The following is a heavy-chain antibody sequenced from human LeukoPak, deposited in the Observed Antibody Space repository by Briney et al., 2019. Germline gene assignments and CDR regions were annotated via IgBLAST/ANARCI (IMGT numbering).Heavy chain of an antibody. D-gene: IGHD2-2*01. CDR1: GYTFTGYY. CDR2: INPNSGGT. V-gene: IGHV1-2*02. J-gene: IGHJ4*02. Sequence: ASVKVSCKASGYTFTGYYMHWVRQAPGQGLEWMGWINPNSGGTNYAQKFQGRVTMTRDTSISTAYMELSRLRSDDTAVYYCAGDRPLGLGYCSSTSCYSDYWGQGTLVTASS. CDR3: AGDRPLGLGYCSSTSCYSDY.